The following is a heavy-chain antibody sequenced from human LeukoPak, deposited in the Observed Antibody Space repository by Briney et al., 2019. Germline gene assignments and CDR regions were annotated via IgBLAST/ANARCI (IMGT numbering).Heavy chain of an antibody. J-gene: IGHJ2*01. D-gene: IGHD1-14*01. Sequence: SETLSLTCTVSGGSISLGGYYWSWIRQPAGKGLEWIERISTSGSTDYNPSLKSRVAISVDTSKNQFSLKLSSVTAADTAVYYCARLTPRWYFDLWGRGTLVTVSS. CDR2: ISTSGST. CDR3: ARLTPRWYFDL. V-gene: IGHV4-61*02. CDR1: GGSISLGGYY.